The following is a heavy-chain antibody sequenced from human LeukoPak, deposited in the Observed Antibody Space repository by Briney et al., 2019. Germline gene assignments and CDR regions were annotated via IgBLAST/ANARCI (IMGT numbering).Heavy chain of an antibody. CDR1: GYSISSGYY. J-gene: IGHJ4*02. D-gene: IGHD6-19*01. Sequence: SETLSLTCTVSGYSISSGYYWGWIRQPPGRGLEWIGCIFRSGNTYYHPSLTSRVTISADMSKNKLSLKLNSVTVADTAIYYCARLGQEWLVGGAFDYWGQGALVTVSS. V-gene: IGHV4-38-2*02. CDR3: ARLGQEWLVGGAFDY. CDR2: IFRSGNT.